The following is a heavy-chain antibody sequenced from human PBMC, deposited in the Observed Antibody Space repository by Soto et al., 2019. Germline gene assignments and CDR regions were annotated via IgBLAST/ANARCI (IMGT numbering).Heavy chain of an antibody. D-gene: IGHD5-12*01. CDR1: GYTFTGYY. J-gene: IGHJ4*02. CDR3: ARGGPELATIGSFDY. V-gene: IGHV1-2*02. CDR2: INPITGTA. Sequence: ASVKVSCKTSGYTFTGYYMHWVRQAPGQGLEWMGWINPITGTANYAQKFQGRVTITRDESTSTAYMELSSLRSEDTAVYYCARGGPELATIGSFDYWGQG.